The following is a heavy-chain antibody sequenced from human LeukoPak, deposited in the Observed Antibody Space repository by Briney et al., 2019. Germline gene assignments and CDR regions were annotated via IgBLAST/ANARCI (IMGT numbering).Heavy chain of an antibody. D-gene: IGHD6-13*01. Sequence: SETLSLTCTVSGGSISSSSYYWGWIRQPPGKGLEWIGSIYYSGSTYYNPSLKSRVTISVDTSKNQFSLKLSSVTAADTAVYYCARAVYRQLVLRPFDYWGQGTLVTVSS. CDR2: IYYSGST. J-gene: IGHJ4*02. CDR1: GGSISSSSYY. CDR3: ARAVYRQLVLRPFDY. V-gene: IGHV4-39*07.